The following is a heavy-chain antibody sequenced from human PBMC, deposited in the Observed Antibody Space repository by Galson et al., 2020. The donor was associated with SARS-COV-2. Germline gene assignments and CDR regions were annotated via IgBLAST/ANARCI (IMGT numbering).Heavy chain of an antibody. CDR1: GYTFTSYG. Sequence: ASVKVSCTASGYTFTSYGISWVRQAPGQGLEWMGWISAYNGNTNYAQKLQGRVTMTTDTSTSTAYMELRSLRSDDTAVYYCARERGELLWFGELFTRVGYYYGMDVWGQGTTVTVSS. D-gene: IGHD3-10*01. CDR2: ISAYNGNT. CDR3: ARERGELLWFGELFTRVGYYYGMDV. V-gene: IGHV1-18*01. J-gene: IGHJ6*02.